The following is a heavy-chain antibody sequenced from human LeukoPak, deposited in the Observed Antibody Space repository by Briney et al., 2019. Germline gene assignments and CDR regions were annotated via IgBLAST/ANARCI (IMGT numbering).Heavy chain of an antibody. V-gene: IGHV3-23*01. CDR3: FLAVAGTDLDY. Sequence: GGSLRLSCAASGFTFSSYAMSWVRQAPGKGLEFVSAISSSGGSTYYADSVKGRFTISRDNSKNTLYVEMNSLRAEDTAVYYCFLAVAGTDLDYRGQGTLVTVSA. CDR1: GFTFSSYA. D-gene: IGHD6-19*01. J-gene: IGHJ4*02. CDR2: ISSSGGST.